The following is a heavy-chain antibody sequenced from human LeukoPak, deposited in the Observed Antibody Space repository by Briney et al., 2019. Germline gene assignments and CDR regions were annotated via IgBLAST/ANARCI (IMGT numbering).Heavy chain of an antibody. J-gene: IGHJ6*03. CDR3: ARWENYYYYMDV. CDR1: GGSISSGSHY. V-gene: IGHV4-61*02. Sequence: SETLSLTCTVSGGSISSGSHYWSWIRQPAGKGLEWIGRIYTSGSTNYNPSRKSRVTISVDTSKNQFSLKLSSVTAADTAVYYCARWENYYYYMDVWGKGTTVTVSS. D-gene: IGHD1-26*01. CDR2: IYTSGST.